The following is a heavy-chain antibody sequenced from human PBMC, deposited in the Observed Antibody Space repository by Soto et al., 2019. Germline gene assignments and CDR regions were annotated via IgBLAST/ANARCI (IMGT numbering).Heavy chain of an antibody. V-gene: IGHV4-59*08. Sequence: SETLSLTCTVSGGSISSYYWSWIRQPPGKGLEWIGYIYYSGSTNYNPSLKSRVTISVDTSKNQFSLKLSSVTAADTAVYYCGGQKVSKWYWFAPGGQGTLVTVSS. CDR3: GGQKVSKWYWFAP. CDR1: GGSISSYY. D-gene: IGHD6-19*01. J-gene: IGHJ5*02. CDR2: IYYSGST.